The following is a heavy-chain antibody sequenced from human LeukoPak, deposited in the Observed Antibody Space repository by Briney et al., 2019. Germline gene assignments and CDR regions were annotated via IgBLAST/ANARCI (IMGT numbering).Heavy chain of an antibody. Sequence: ASVKVTCKASGYTFNTYGISWVRQAPGQRPEWMGWINTDNGNTKYAQKFQGRVTMTTDTSTSTAYMELSSLGSDDTAVYYCARKGCTGDCYRFDPWGQGTLVTVSS. CDR2: INTDNGNT. J-gene: IGHJ5*02. V-gene: IGHV1-18*01. CDR1: GYTFNTYG. CDR3: ARKGCTGDCYRFDP. D-gene: IGHD2-21*02.